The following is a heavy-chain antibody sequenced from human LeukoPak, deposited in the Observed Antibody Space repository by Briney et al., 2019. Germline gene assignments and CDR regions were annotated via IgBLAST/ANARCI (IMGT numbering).Heavy chain of an antibody. CDR2: ISSSSSTI. CDR1: GFTFSSYS. J-gene: IGHJ4*02. D-gene: IGHD3-22*01. CDR3: ARGLYSSGYYYSSDGVY. V-gene: IGHV3-48*01. Sequence: GGSLRLSCAASGFTFSSYSMNWVRQAPGKGLEWVSDISSSSSTIYYADSVKGRFTISRDNAKNSLYLQMNSLRAEDTAVYYCARGLYSSGYYYSSDGVYWGQGTLVTVSS.